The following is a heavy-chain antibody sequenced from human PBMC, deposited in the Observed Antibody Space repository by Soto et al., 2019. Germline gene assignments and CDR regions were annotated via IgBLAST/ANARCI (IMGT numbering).Heavy chain of an antibody. J-gene: IGHJ6*02. V-gene: IGHV2-5*02. CDR3: AHSRCGGDCLQSYSSHYYYGMDV. CDR1: GFSLSTGGVG. CDR2: IYWDDDK. Sequence: QITLKESGPSLVKPTQTLTLTCTFSGFSLSTGGVGVGWIRQPPGKALEWLALIYWDDDKRYSPSLRSRLTVPEDTSNSQVVLTMTNMDPVDTATYFCAHSRCGGDCLQSYSSHYYYGMDVWGQGTTVTVSS. D-gene: IGHD2-21*02.